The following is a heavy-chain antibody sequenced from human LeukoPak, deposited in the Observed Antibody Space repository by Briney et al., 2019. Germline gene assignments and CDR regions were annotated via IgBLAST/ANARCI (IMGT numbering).Heavy chain of an antibody. J-gene: IGHJ6*02. CDR1: DGSISRYY. CDR3: ARDHWLFSSKTWYYYGMDV. Sequence: SETLSLTCTVSDGSISRYYWSWIRQPPGKGLEWIGYIYYSGSTNYNPSLKSRVTMSVDTSKNQFSLKLTSVTAADTAIYYCARDHWLFSSKTWYYYGMDVWGQGTTVTVSS. CDR2: IYYSGST. D-gene: IGHD3-9*01. V-gene: IGHV4-59*01.